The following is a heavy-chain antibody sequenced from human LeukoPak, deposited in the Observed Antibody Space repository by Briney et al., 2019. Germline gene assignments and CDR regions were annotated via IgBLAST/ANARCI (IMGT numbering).Heavy chain of an antibody. Sequence: PSETLSLTCTASGASISTYYWSWIRQPPGEGLEWIAYIAPSGGAVYNPSLNSRLTVSVDTSKNRFSLKLNSVTAADTAVYYCARHVATTVTRGYSCHPMDVWGKGTTVSVSS. CDR2: IAPSGGA. V-gene: IGHV4-4*09. CDR3: ARHVATTVTRGYSCHPMDV. D-gene: IGHD4-17*01. CDR1: GASISTYY. J-gene: IGHJ6*03.